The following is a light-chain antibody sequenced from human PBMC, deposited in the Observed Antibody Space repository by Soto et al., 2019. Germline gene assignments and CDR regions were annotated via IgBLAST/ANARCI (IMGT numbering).Light chain of an antibody. CDR3: CSYGGSTTTTYV. CDR1: SSDVGGYDL. Sequence: QSVLTQPASVSGSPGQSITISCTGTSSDVGGYDLVSWYQQHPGRAPNLMIYDVSRRPSGVSNRFSGSKSGNTASLTISGLQAEDEADYYCCSYGGSTTTTYVFGTGTKVTVL. J-gene: IGLJ1*01. CDR2: DVS. V-gene: IGLV2-23*02.